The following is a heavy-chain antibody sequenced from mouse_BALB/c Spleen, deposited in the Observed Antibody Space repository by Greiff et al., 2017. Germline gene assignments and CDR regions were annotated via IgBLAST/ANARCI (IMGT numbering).Heavy chain of an antibody. D-gene: IGHD4-1*01. Sequence: VQLQQSGPGLVQPSQSLSITCTVSGFSLTSYGVHWVRQSPGKGLEWLGVIWSGGSTDYNAAFISRLSISKDNSKSQVFFKMNSLQANDTAIYYCASWESAWVAYWGQGTLVTVSA. CDR3: ASWESAWVAY. CDR2: IWSGGST. V-gene: IGHV2-2*02. J-gene: IGHJ3*01. CDR1: GFSLTSYG.